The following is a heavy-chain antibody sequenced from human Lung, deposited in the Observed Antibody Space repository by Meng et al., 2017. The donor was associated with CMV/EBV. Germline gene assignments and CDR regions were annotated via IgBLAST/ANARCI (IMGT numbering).Heavy chain of an antibody. CDR2: ISSSSGTI. Sequence: GESLKISCAASGFTFRTYSMNWVRQAPGKGLEWVSHISSSSGTIYYADSVKGRFTVSRDNAKNSLYLQMNSLRAEDTAVYYCARVSGYCSTTSCQWVGGEGYYYYGMDVXGQGXTVTVSS. CDR3: ARVSGYCSTTSCQWVGGEGYYYYGMDV. J-gene: IGHJ6*02. D-gene: IGHD2-2*01. V-gene: IGHV3-48*04. CDR1: GFTFRTYS.